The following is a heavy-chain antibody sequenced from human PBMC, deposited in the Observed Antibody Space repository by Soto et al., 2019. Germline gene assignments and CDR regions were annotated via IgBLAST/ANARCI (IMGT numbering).Heavy chain of an antibody. CDR1: GFTFNNYA. D-gene: IGHD5-18*01. J-gene: IGHJ4*02. Sequence: QVQLVESGGGVVQPGRSLRLSCAASGFTFNNYAMHWVRQAPGKGLEWVAFILYDGSSKYYADSVTGRFTISRDNSRNTLYLQMNSLRAEDTAVYYCARGDGYIYGNTFDSWGQGTLVTVSS. CDR3: ARGDGYIYGNTFDS. V-gene: IGHV3-30-3*01. CDR2: ILYDGSSK.